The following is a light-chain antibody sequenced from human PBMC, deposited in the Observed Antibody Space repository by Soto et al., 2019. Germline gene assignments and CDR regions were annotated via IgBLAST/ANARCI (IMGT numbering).Light chain of an antibody. Sequence: DIVMTQSPLSLPVTPGEPASISCRSSQSLLHSNGYNYLDWYLQKPGQSPQLLIYLGSNRASGVPDRFSGSGSGTDFTLKISRVEAEDVGVYYCMQALQTPITFGPGPRLEIK. CDR1: QSLLHSNGYNY. CDR2: LGS. CDR3: MQALQTPIT. V-gene: IGKV2-28*01. J-gene: IGKJ5*01.